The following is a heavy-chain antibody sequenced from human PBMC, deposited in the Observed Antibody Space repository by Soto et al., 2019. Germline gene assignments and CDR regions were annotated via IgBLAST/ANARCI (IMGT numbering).Heavy chain of an antibody. D-gene: IGHD3-16*01. CDR2: FYPSGNI. Sequence: PSDTRSLTGTVSRGSIGIYSLCLLRPPAGKGLEWIGRFYPSGNINYNPSLKSRLTMSGDTSRNQFSLNLTSVTAADTAVYYCARCGLDYGMDVWGQGTTVHVS. CDR1: RGSIGIYS. J-gene: IGHJ6*02. CDR3: ARCGLDYGMDV. V-gene: IGHV4-4*07.